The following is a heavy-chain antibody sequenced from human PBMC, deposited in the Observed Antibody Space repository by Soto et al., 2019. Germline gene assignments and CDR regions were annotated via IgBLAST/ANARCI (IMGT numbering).Heavy chain of an antibody. V-gene: IGHV4-39*01. Sequence: SQRRSLTRTLASYSVLINRNSRASTRQSQTNGLELIGPIYSSENTYYNPSLLSRVTISVDTSKNEFSLRLSSVTAADTAVYYCARLNGYCVSTNCHGYYGMDVWGQGTTVT. CDR1: SYSVLINRNS. CDR3: ARLNGYCVSTNCHGYYGMDV. CDR2: IYSSENT. J-gene: IGHJ6*02. D-gene: IGHD2-2*03.